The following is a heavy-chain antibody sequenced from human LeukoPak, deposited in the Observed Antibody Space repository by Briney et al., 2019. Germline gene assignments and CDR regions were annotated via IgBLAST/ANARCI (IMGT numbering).Heavy chain of an antibody. D-gene: IGHD3-9*01. V-gene: IGHV3-49*03. CDR2: IRSKAYGGTT. CDR1: GFTFGDFG. Sequence: PGGSLRLSCIASGFTFGDFGMSWYRQAPGKGLEWVGFIRSKAYGGTTEYAASEKGRFTISRDDSKSIAYLQMNSLKIEDTAVSHCTRAQGDDILTGYYNLLVDYWGQGTLVTVSP. J-gene: IGHJ4*02. CDR3: TRAQGDDILTGYYNLLVDY.